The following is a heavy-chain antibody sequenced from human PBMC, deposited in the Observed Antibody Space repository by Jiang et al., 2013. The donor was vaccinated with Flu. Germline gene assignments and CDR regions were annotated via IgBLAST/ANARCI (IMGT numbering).Heavy chain of an antibody. CDR1: GGSISSGGYS. CDR3: ARNGYCSGGSCHQDY. Sequence: GSGLVKPSQTLSLTCAVSGGSISSGGYSWSWIRQPPGKGLEWIGYIYYSGSTYYNPSLKSRVTISVDTSKNQFSLKLSSVTAADTAVYYCARNGYCSGGSCHQDYWGQGTLVTVSS. CDR2: IYYSGST. V-gene: IGHV4-30-4*07. D-gene: IGHD2-15*01. J-gene: IGHJ4*02.